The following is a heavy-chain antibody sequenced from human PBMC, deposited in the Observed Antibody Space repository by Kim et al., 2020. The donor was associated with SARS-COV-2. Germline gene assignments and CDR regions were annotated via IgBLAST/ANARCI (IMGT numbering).Heavy chain of an antibody. CDR3: AKVDPGACLGCGWHVFDY. CDR2: ISWNSGSI. CDR1: GFTFDDYA. J-gene: IGHJ4*02. V-gene: IGHV3-9*01. D-gene: IGHD6-19*01. Sequence: GGSLRLSCAASGFTFDDYAMHWVRQAPGKGLEWVSGISWNSGSIGYADSVKGRFTISRDNAKNSLYLQMNSLRAEDTAVYYCAKVDPGACLGCGWHVFDYWGQGTLVTVSS.